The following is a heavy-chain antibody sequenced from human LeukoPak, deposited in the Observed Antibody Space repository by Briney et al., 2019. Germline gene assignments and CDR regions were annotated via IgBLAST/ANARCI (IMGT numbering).Heavy chain of an antibody. V-gene: IGHV6-1*01. CDR2: TYYRSKWYN. D-gene: IGHD1-26*01. CDR1: GDSVSSNSAA. CDR3: ARDPYSGSYLNYWYFDL. Sequence: SQTLSLTCAISGDSVSSNSAAWNWIRQSPSRGLEWLGRTYYRSKWYNDYAVSVKSRITINPDTSKNQFSLQLNSVTPEDTAVYYCARDPYSGSYLNYWYFDLWGRGTLVTVSS. J-gene: IGHJ2*01.